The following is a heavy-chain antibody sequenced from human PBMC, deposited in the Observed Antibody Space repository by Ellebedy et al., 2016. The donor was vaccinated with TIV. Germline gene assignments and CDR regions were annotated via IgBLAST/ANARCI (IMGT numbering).Heavy chain of an antibody. CDR2: INWNGGST. Sequence: PGGSLRLSCAASGFTYDDYGMSWVRQAPGKGLEWVSGINWNGGSTGYEGSVKGRFTISRDNAKNSLYLQMNSLRVEDSALYHCARHRLNYGDSRPYYFDYWGQGTLVTVSS. D-gene: IGHD4-17*01. J-gene: IGHJ4*02. CDR3: ARHRLNYGDSRPYYFDY. V-gene: IGHV3-20*01. CDR1: GFTYDDYG.